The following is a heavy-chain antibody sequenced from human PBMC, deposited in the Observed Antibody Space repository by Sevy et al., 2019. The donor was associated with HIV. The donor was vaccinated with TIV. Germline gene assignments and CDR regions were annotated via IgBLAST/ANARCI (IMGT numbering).Heavy chain of an antibody. CDR3: AKGVSGGNSGAAFDY. CDR1: GFTFGNYA. CDR2: ISWNSGSM. J-gene: IGHJ4*02. D-gene: IGHD2-15*01. V-gene: IGHV3-9*01. Sequence: GGSLRLSCAGSGFTFGNYAMYWVRQSPGKGLEWVSGISWNSGSMGHADAVEGRFTISRDNAKNSLHLEMNSLRPEDTALYYCAKGVSGGNSGAAFDYWGQGTRVTVSS.